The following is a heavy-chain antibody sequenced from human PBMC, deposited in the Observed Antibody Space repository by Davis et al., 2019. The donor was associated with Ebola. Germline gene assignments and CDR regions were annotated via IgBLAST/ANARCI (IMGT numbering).Heavy chain of an antibody. CDR1: GFVFSSYA. D-gene: IGHD2-21*02. J-gene: IGHJ4*02. V-gene: IGHV3-23*01. CDR2: ISGSGATI. CDR3: ARDLYGDYTFDY. Sequence: GGSLRLSCAASGFVFSSYAMSWVRQAPGKGLEWVSTISGSGATIHYADSVKGRFTISRDNAKNTVYLQMNGLRVEDTAVYYCARDLYGDYTFDYWGQGTLVTVSS.